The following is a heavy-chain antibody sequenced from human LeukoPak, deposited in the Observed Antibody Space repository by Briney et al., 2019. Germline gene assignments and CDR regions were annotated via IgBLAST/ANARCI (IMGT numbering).Heavy chain of an antibody. Sequence: SETLSLTCAVYGGSFSGYYWSWIRQPPGKGLEWIGEINHSGSTNYNPPLKSRVTISVDTSKNQFSLKLSSVTAADTAVYYCARGSNIAAAAFGFDYWGQGTLVTVSS. V-gene: IGHV4-34*01. CDR3: ARGSNIAAAAFGFDY. CDR1: GGSFSGYY. J-gene: IGHJ4*02. D-gene: IGHD6-13*01. CDR2: INHSGST.